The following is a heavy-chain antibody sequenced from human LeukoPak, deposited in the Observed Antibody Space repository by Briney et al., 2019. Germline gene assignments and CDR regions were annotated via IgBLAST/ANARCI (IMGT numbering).Heavy chain of an antibody. Sequence: SETLSLTCTVSGGSISSSSYYWGWIRQPPGKGLEWIGSIYYSGSTYYNPSHKSRVTISVDTSKNQFSLKLSSVTAADTAVYYCASGLLFDYWGQGTLVTVSS. D-gene: IGHD1-26*01. CDR1: GGSISSSSYY. CDR3: ASGLLFDY. CDR2: IYYSGST. J-gene: IGHJ4*02. V-gene: IGHV4-39*01.